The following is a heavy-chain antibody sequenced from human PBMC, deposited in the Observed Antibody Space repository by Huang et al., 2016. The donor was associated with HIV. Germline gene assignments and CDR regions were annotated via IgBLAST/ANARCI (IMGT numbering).Heavy chain of an antibody. Sequence: QVQLQESGPGLVKPSETLSLACSVSGGSISSDTYYWGWIRQPPGEGLEWIGSSYYRGTTYYNPSRESRVTISVDTSKNRFSLRLTSVTAADTAIYYCARHREGIGGAGRWVWFDPWGQGTRVIVSS. J-gene: IGHJ5*02. CDR3: ARHREGIGGAGRWVWFDP. D-gene: IGHD6-13*01. CDR2: SYYRGTT. V-gene: IGHV4-39*01. CDR1: GGSISSDTYY.